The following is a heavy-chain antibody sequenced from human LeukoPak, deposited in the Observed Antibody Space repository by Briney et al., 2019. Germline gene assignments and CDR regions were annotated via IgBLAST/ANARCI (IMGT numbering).Heavy chain of an antibody. V-gene: IGHV3-30*02. Sequence: GGSLRLSCAASGFTFSSYWMSWVRQAPGKGLEWVAFIRYDGSNKKYADSVKGRFTISRDNSKNTLYLQMNSLRAEDTAVYYCANLGYTALLSDFDYWGQGTLVTVSS. J-gene: IGHJ4*02. D-gene: IGHD5-18*01. CDR1: GFTFSSYW. CDR3: ANLGYTALLSDFDY. CDR2: IRYDGSNK.